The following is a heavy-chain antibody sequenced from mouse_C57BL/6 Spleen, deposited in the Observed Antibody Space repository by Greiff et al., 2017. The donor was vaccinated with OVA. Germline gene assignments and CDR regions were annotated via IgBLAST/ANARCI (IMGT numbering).Heavy chain of an antibody. J-gene: IGHJ3*01. CDR1: GFTFSDYG. CDR3: SKYYYGSNYWFAY. CDR2: ISSGSSTI. D-gene: IGHD1-1*01. Sequence: EVKLVESGGGLVKPGGSLKLSCAASGFTFSDYGMHWVRQAPEKGLEWVAYISSGSSTIYYADTVKGRFTISRDNAKNTLFLQMTSLRSEDTAVYYCSKYYYGSNYWFAYWGQGTLVTVSA. V-gene: IGHV5-17*01.